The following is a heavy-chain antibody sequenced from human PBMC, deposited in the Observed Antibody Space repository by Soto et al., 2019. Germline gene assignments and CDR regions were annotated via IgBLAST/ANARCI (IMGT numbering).Heavy chain of an antibody. CDR2: TYYSGST. CDR1: GGSISSSSYY. V-gene: IGHV4-39*01. J-gene: IGHJ3*02. CDR3: ARRGTEGTLQWLVFNAAFDI. D-gene: IGHD6-19*01. Sequence: PSETLSLTCTVSGGSISSSSYYWGWIRQPPGKGLEWIGSTYYSGSTYYNPSLKSRVTISVDTSKNQFSLKLSSVTAADTAVYYCARRGTEGTLQWLVFNAAFDIWGQGTMVTVSS.